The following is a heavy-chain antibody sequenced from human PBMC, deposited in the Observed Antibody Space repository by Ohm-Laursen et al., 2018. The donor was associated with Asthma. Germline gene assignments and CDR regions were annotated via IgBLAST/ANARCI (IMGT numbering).Heavy chain of an antibody. V-gene: IGHV1-18*01. Sequence: ASVKVSCKVSGYSVTSYAFSWVRQAPGQRPEWMGWIYIANTNYAPKFRDRVTMTTDTSTNTLYMELRRLKSDDTAVYYCVRDVVDRFDDWGQGSLVIVSS. CDR2: IYIANT. CDR1: GYSVTSYA. CDR3: VRDVVDRFDD. D-gene: IGHD2-21*01. J-gene: IGHJ4*02.